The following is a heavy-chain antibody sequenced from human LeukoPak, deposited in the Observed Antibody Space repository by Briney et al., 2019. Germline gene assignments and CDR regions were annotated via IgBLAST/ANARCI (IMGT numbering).Heavy chain of an antibody. J-gene: IGHJ6*02. CDR2: ISYDGVNK. D-gene: IGHD5-12*01. V-gene: IGHV3-30*18. CDR1: GFTFSTYA. Sequence: GGSLRLSCAASGFTFSTYAMHWVRQAPGKGLEWVSVISYDGVNKYYADSVKGRFTISRDNSKNTLYLQMTSLRAEDTAMYYCAKEGYSGYDLKYYYGMDVWGQGTTVTVSS. CDR3: AKEGYSGYDLKYYYGMDV.